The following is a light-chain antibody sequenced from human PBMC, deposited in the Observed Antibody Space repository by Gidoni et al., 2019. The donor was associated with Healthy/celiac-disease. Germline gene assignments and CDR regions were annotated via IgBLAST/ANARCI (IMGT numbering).Light chain of an antibody. J-gene: IGKJ2*01. CDR3: QQRSNWPPT. V-gene: IGKV3-11*01. Sequence: EIVLTQSPATLSLSPGERATLSCRASQSVSSYLAWYQQKPGQAPRLLIYDASNRATGIPARFSGSGSVTDFTLTISSLEPEDFAVYYCQQRSNWPPTFXQXTKLEIK. CDR2: DAS. CDR1: QSVSSY.